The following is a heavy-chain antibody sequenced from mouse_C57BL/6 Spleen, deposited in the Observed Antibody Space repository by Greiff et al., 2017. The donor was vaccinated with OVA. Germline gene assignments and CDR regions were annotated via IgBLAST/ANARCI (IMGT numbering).Heavy chain of an antibody. V-gene: IGHV1-52*01. CDR3: ARGAITTLGYFDY. CDR1: GYTFTSYW. D-gene: IGHD1-1*01. J-gene: IGHJ2*01. Sequence: VQLQQPGAELVRPGSSVKLSCKASGYTFTSYWMHWVKQRPIQGLEWIGNIDPSDSETHYNQKFKDKATLTVDKSSSTAYMQLSSLTSEDSAVYYCARGAITTLGYFDYWGQGTTLTVSS. CDR2: IDPSDSET.